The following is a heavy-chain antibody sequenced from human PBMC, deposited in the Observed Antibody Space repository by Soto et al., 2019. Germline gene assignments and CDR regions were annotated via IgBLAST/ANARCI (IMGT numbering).Heavy chain of an antibody. J-gene: IGHJ6*02. D-gene: IGHD6-19*01. Sequence: KSGGSLRLSCAASGFTFSNAWMSWVRQAPGKGLEWVGRIKSKTDGGTTDYAAPVKGRFTISRDDSKNTLYLQMNSLKTEDTAVYYCXTGGQWLGVYYYYYGMDVWGQGTTVTVS. CDR2: IKSKTDGGTT. CDR3: XTGGQWLGVYYYYYGMDV. CDR1: GFTFSNAW. V-gene: IGHV3-15*01.